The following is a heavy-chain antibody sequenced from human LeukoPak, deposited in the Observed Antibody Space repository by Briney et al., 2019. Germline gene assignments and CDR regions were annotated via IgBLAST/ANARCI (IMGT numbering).Heavy chain of an antibody. J-gene: IGHJ6*02. CDR2: IKQDGSEK. CDR1: EFTFSGYW. Sequence: VSLRLSCAVSEFTFSGYWMSWVRQAPGKGLEWVANIKQDGSEKYYVDSVKGRFTISGDNAKNSLFLQMNSLRAEDSAVYYCARSKIGGYYYSMDVWGQGTTVTVSS. D-gene: IGHD5/OR15-5a*01. V-gene: IGHV3-7*03. CDR3: ARSKIGGYYYSMDV.